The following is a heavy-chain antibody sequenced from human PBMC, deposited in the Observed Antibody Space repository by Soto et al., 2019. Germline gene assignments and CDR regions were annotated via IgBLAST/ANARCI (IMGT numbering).Heavy chain of an antibody. CDR1: GFTFSSYG. V-gene: IGHV3-30*18. CDR2: ISYDGSNK. Sequence: GGSLRLSCAASGFTFSSYGMHWVRQAPGKGLEWVAVISYDGSNKYYADSVKGRFTISRDNSKNTLYLQMNSLRAEDTAVYYCAKDRGFDYWGQGTLVTVSS. J-gene: IGHJ4*02. CDR3: AKDRGFDY.